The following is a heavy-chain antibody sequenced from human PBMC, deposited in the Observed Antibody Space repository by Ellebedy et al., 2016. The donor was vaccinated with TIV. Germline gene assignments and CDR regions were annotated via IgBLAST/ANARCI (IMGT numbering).Heavy chain of an antibody. Sequence: PGGSLRLSCAASGFTFSSYGMNWVRQAPGKGLEWVSYISSSSSTISYADSVKGRFTISRDNAKNSLYLQMNSLRAEDTAVYYCARFYGSYCDYWGQGTTVTVSS. V-gene: IGHV3-48*01. D-gene: IGHD1-26*01. J-gene: IGHJ4*03. CDR3: ARFYGSYCDY. CDR2: ISSSSSTI. CDR1: GFTFSSYG.